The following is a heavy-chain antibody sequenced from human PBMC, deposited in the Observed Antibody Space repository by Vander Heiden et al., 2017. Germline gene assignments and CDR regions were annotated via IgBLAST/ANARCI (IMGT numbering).Heavy chain of an antibody. D-gene: IGHD6-13*01. CDR1: GFTFSHYG. CDR2: ISYDGSNK. CDR3: ARGDRGSWYYFC. Sequence: QVQLVASGGGVVQPGRSLRLSCAASGFTFSHYGRHWVRQAPGQGLEWVAFISYDGSNKYYADSVEGRFTISRDNSKNTLYLQMNSLRAEDTAIYYCARGDRGSWYYFCWGQGTLVTVSS. J-gene: IGHJ4*02. V-gene: IGHV3-30*03.